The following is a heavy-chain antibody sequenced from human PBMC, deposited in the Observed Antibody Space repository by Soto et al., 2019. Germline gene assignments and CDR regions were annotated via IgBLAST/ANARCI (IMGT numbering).Heavy chain of an antibody. CDR3: ARIHWAQSSLDY. CDR2: VTHSGTA. D-gene: IGHD6-19*01. Sequence: PSETLSLTCTVSGGSVSSGAFSLSWIRQPPGKGLEWIGYVTHSGTAYSIPSLNGRLTLSVDSSQTQFSLKLTSVTAADSAFYYCARIHWAQSSLDYWGRGILVTVSS. J-gene: IGHJ4*02. CDR1: GGSVSSGAFS. V-gene: IGHV4-30-2*01.